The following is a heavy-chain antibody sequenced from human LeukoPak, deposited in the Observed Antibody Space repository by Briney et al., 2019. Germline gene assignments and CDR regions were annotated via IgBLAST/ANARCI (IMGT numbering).Heavy chain of an antibody. V-gene: IGHV3-23*01. CDR3: VRVGSSSGIHEY. D-gene: IGHD6-6*01. CDR2: ISGSGGST. Sequence: GGSLRLSCAASGFTFSSYAMSWVRQAPGKGLEWVSAISGSGGSTYYADSVKGRFTISRDNAKNSLYLQMNSLRVEDTAVYYCVRVGSSSGIHEYWGQGTLVTVSS. J-gene: IGHJ4*02. CDR1: GFTFSSYA.